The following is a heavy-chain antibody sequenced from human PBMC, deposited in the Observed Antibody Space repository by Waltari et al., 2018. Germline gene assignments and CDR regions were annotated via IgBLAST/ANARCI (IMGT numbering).Heavy chain of an antibody. CDR2: ISYDGSNK. Sequence: QVQLVESGGGVVQPGRSLRLSCAASGFTFSSYAMHWVRQAPGKGLEAVAVISYDGSNKYYADSVKCRFTISRDNSKNTLYLQMNSLRAEDTAVYYCASAFEWLAFDYWGQGTLVTVSS. CDR3: ASAFEWLAFDY. V-gene: IGHV3-30-3*01. D-gene: IGHD6-19*01. J-gene: IGHJ4*02. CDR1: GFTFSSYA.